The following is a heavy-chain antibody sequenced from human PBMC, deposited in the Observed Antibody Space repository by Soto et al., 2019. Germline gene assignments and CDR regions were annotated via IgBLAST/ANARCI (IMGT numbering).Heavy chain of an antibody. CDR2: ISGSGGST. V-gene: IGHV3-23*01. CDR3: AKDARIFGVVITNYYYYGMDV. J-gene: IGHJ6*02. D-gene: IGHD3-3*01. CDR1: GFTFSSYA. Sequence: GVSLRLSCAASGFTFSSYAMSWVRQAPGKGLEWVSAISGSGGSTYYADSVKGRFTISRDNSKNTLYLQMNSLRAEDTAVYYCAKDARIFGVVITNYYYYGMDVWGQGTTVTVSS.